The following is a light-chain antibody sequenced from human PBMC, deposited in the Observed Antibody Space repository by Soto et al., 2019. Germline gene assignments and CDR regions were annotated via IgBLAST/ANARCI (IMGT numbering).Light chain of an antibody. CDR3: LSFDSSLSVV. Sequence: QSVLTQPPSVAGAPGQRVTISFTGSSSNIGAGYNVHWYQQLPGRNPKLLIYGNTNRPSGVPDRFSRCQSGTSASLATTGLQAEDEADYYYLSFDSSLSVVFGGATQRTVL. CDR1: SSNIGAGYN. CDR2: GNT. V-gene: IGLV1-40*01. J-gene: IGLJ2*01.